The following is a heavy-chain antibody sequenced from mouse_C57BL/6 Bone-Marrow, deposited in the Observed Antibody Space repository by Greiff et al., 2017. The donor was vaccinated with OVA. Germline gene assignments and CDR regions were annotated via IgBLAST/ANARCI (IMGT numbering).Heavy chain of an antibody. CDR2: IYPGDGDT. CDR1: GYAFSSYW. D-gene: IGHD1-1*01. Sequence: VQLQQSGAELVKPGASVKISCKASGYAFSSYWMNWVKQRPGKGLEWIGQIYPGDGDTNYNGKFKGKATLTADKSSNTAYMQLSSLTTEDSAVSFCAYITTVVDWCCDVWGPGTTVTVSS. J-gene: IGHJ1*01. V-gene: IGHV1-80*01. CDR3: AYITTVVDWCCDV.